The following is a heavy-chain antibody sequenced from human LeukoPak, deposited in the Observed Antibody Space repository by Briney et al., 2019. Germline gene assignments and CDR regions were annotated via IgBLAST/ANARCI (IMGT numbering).Heavy chain of an antibody. CDR3: ARSNYGGHSGVWFDP. J-gene: IGHJ5*02. Sequence: ASVKVSCKASGYTFTSYGISWVRQAPGQGLEWMGWISAYNGNTNYAQKLQGRVTVTADASTSTAYMELSSLRSEDTAVYYCARSNYGGHSGVWFDPWGRGTLVTVSS. V-gene: IGHV1-18*01. CDR2: ISAYNGNT. D-gene: IGHD4-23*01. CDR1: GYTFTSYG.